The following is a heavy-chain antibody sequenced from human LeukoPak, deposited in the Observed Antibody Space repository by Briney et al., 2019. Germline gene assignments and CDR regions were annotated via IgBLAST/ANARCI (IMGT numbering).Heavy chain of an antibody. D-gene: IGHD2-15*01. Sequence: GESLKISGKGSGYSFTNYGIGWVRQMPGKGLEWMGIIYPGDSDTRYSPSFQGQVTFSADKSISTTYLQWSSLKASDTAMYYCARLPGYCTGGSCYFDYWGQGTLVTVSS. J-gene: IGHJ4*02. V-gene: IGHV5-51*01. CDR2: IYPGDSDT. CDR3: ARLPGYCTGGSCYFDY. CDR1: GYSFTNYG.